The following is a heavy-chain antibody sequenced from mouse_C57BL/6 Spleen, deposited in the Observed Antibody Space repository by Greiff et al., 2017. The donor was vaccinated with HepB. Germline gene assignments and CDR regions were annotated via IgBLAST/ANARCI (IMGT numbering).Heavy chain of an antibody. CDR3: ARHDYDEGFDY. J-gene: IGHJ2*01. Sequence: QVQLKQPGAELVKPGASVKLSCKASGYTFTSYWMHWVKQRPGQGLEWIGMIHPNSGSTNYNEKFKSKATLTVDKSSSTAYMQLSSLTSEDSAVYYCARHDYDEGFDYWGQGTTLTVSS. D-gene: IGHD2-4*01. CDR2: IHPNSGST. V-gene: IGHV1-64*01. CDR1: GYTFTSYW.